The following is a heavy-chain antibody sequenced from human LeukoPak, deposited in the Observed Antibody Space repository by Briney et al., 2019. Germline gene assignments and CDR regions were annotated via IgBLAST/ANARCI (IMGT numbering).Heavy chain of an antibody. Sequence: GASVKVSCKAFGYTFTSNYMHWVRQAPGQGPEWMGVISPSGGSTTYAQKFQGRVTLTRDMSTSTDYLELSSLRSEDTAVYYCAIGYSSSWSPRYFDYWGQGTLVTVSS. CDR1: GYTFTSNY. CDR3: AIGYSSSWSPRYFDY. D-gene: IGHD6-13*01. V-gene: IGHV1-46*01. CDR2: ISPSGGST. J-gene: IGHJ4*02.